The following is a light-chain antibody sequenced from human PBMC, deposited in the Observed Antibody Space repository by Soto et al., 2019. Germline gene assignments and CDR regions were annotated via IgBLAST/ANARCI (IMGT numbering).Light chain of an antibody. CDR3: QQYNSYPLT. J-gene: IGKJ4*01. V-gene: IGKV1-5*03. CDR1: QSISSW. CDR2: KAS. Sequence: DVQITQSPSTLSASVGDRVTITCRASQSISSWLAWYQQKPGKAPKLLIYKASSLESGVPSRFSGSGSGTEFTLTISSLQPDDFATYYCQQYNSYPLTFAGGIYV.